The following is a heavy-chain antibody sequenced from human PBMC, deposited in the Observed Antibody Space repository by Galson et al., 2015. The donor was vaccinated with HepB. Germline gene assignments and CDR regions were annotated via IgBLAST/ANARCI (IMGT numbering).Heavy chain of an antibody. CDR3: ARINYYDSSGYYTDAFDI. CDR1: GYTFTSYG. D-gene: IGHD3-22*01. J-gene: IGHJ3*02. Sequence: SVKVSCKASGYTFTSYGISWVRQAPGQGLEWMGWISAYNGNTNYAQKLQGRVTMTTDTSTSTAHMELRSLRSDDTAVYYCARINYYDSSGYYTDAFDIWGQGAMVTVSS. V-gene: IGHV1-18*04. CDR2: ISAYNGNT.